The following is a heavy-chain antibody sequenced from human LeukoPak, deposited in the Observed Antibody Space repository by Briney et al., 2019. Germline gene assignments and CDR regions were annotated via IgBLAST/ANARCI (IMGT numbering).Heavy chain of an antibody. J-gene: IGHJ4*02. Sequence: GGSLRLSCAASGFTASSNYMSWVRQAPGQGLEWVSVIYSGGSTYYADSVKGRFTISRDNSKNTLYLQMNSLRAEDTAVYYCARDLRGALENDYSDYWGQGTLVTVSS. CDR2: IYSGGST. CDR3: ARDLRGALENDYSDY. V-gene: IGHV3-66*01. D-gene: IGHD1-1*01. CDR1: GFTASSNY.